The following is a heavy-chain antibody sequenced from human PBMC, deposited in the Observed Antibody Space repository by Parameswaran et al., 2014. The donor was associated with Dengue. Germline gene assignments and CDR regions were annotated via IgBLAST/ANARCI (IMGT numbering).Heavy chain of an antibody. D-gene: IGHD6-6*01. J-gene: IGHJ6*02. CDR3: ARDREVQLVLHYYYGMDV. CDR2: ISAYNGNT. V-gene: IGHV1-18*01. Sequence: SWVRQAPGQGLEWMGWISAYNGNTNYAQKLQGRVTMTTDTSTSTAYMELRSLRSDDTAVYYCARDREVQLVLHYYYGMDVWGQGTTVTVSS.